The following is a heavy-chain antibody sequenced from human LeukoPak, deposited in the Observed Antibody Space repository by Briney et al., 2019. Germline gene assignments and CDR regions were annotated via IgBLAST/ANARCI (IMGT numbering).Heavy chain of an antibody. V-gene: IGHV3-23*01. J-gene: IGHJ5*02. CDR3: AKDRDLLFAHCWFDL. Sequence: PGRSLRLSCAASGFTFSTYAMSWVRQAPGKGLEWVSGISISGGSVYYADSVKGRFTISRDNSKNTLYLQMNRLRAEDTAVYYCAKDRDLLFAHCWFDLWGQGILVTVSS. CDR2: ISISGGSV. CDR1: GFTFSTYA. D-gene: IGHD3-10*01.